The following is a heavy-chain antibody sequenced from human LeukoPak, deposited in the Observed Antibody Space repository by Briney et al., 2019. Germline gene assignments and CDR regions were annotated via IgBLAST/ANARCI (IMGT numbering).Heavy chain of an antibody. J-gene: IGHJ4*02. CDR3: ARGTGESSSWYPFDY. V-gene: IGHV4-39*07. Sequence: PSETLSLTCTVSGGSISSGSYYWGWIRQPPGKGLEWIGSIYYSGSTYYNPSLKSRVTISVDTSKNQFSLKLSSVTAADTAVYYCARGTGESSSWYPFDYWGQGTLVTVSS. CDR2: IYYSGST. CDR1: GGSISSGSYY. D-gene: IGHD6-13*01.